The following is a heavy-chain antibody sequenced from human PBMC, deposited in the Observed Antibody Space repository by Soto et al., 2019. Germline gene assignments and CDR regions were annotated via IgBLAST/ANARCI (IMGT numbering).Heavy chain of an antibody. J-gene: IGHJ4*02. D-gene: IGHD5-18*01. CDR2: INHSGNT. V-gene: IGHV4-34*01. CDR3: ARQALDTAIFDY. Sequence: QVQLQQWGAGLLKPSETLSLTCAVYGGSFSGYYWSWIRQPPGKGLEWIGEINHSGNTNYNPSLKSRVTISVDTSKSQSSLKLNSVTAADTAVYYCARQALDTAIFDYWGQGTLVTVSS. CDR1: GGSFSGYY.